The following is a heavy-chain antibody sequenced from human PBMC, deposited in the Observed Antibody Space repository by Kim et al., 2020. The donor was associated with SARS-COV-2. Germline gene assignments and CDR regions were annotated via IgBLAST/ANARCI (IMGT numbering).Heavy chain of an antibody. J-gene: IGHJ4*02. V-gene: IGHV4-31*03. Sequence: SETLSLTCTVSGGSISSGGYYWSWIRQHPGKGLEWIGYIYYSGSTYYNPSLKSRVTISVDTSKNQFSLKLSSVTAADTAVYYCARSAGSYYYYFDYWGQGTLVTVSS. CDR2: IYYSGST. CDR1: GGSISSGGYY. D-gene: IGHD3-10*01. CDR3: ARSAGSYYYYFDY.